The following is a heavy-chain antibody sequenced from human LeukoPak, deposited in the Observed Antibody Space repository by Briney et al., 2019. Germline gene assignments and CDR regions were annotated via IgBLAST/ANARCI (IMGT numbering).Heavy chain of an antibody. CDR2: IYSGGST. V-gene: IGHV3-53*01. D-gene: IGHD3-10*02. CDR3: AELGITMIGGV. CDR1: GFTVSSND. Sequence: AGGSLRLSCAASGFTVSSNDMSWVRQAPGKGLECISVIYSGGSTDYADSVKGRFTISRDNAKNSLYLQMNSLRAEDTAVYYCAELGITMIGGVWGKGTTVTISS. J-gene: IGHJ6*04.